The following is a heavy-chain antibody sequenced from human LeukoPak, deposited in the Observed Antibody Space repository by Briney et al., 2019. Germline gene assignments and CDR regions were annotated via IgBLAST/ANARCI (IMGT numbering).Heavy chain of an antibody. Sequence: GGSLRLSCAASGFTFTDFAMSWVRQAPGEGLECVSVISAGGGSTYYADSVKGRFTISRDNAKNTLSLQMNSLRAEDTAVYYCARAPRGDLDYWGQGTLVTVSS. CDR2: ISAGGGST. CDR1: GFTFTDFA. V-gene: IGHV3-23*01. CDR3: ARAPRGDLDY. J-gene: IGHJ4*02. D-gene: IGHD3-16*01.